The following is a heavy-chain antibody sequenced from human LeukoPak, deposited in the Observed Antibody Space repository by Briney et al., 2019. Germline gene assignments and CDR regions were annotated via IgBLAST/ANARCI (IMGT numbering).Heavy chain of an antibody. D-gene: IGHD6-13*01. CDR3: ASQYSSRLNDAFDI. CDR2: IIPILGIA. CDR1: GGTFSSYA. V-gene: IGHV1-69*04. J-gene: IGHJ3*02. Sequence: SVKVSCKASGGTFSSYAISWVRQAPGQGLEWMGRIIPILGIANYAQKCQGRVTITADKSTSTAYTELSSLRSEDTAVYYCASQYSSRLNDAFDIWGQGTMVTVSS.